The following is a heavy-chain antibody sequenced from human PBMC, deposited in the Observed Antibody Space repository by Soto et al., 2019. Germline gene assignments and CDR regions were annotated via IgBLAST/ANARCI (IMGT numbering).Heavy chain of an antibody. J-gene: IGHJ4*02. CDR3: VRTTGWPGFDF. CDR2: IYGGGTT. D-gene: IGHD6-19*01. CDR1: GFSVSSKY. V-gene: IGHV3-53*01. Sequence: EVQLVESGGGLIQPGGSLRLSCAASGFSVSSKYMTWVRQAPGKGLEWGSVIYGGGTTYYADCLKGRFTISRNNSKKPLDRQMNKLRAVDTGVYYFVRTTGWPGFDFWGQGTLVTVSS.